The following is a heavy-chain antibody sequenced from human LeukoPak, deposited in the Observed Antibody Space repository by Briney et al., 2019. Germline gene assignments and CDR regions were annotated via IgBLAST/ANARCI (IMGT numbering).Heavy chain of an antibody. CDR2: ISAHQDNT. Sequence: ASVKVSCKTSGYSFTNYDISWVRQAPGQGLEWMGWISAHQDNTTYAQKFQGRVTMTTDTSTNTAYMELRSLTSDDTAVYYCARDGSITGPFLDAFDIWGLGTMVTVSS. CDR3: ARDGSITGPFLDAFDI. J-gene: IGHJ3*02. CDR1: GYSFTNYD. V-gene: IGHV1-18*01. D-gene: IGHD1-20*01.